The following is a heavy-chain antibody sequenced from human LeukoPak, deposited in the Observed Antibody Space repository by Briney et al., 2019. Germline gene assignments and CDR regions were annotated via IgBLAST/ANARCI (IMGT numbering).Heavy chain of an antibody. Sequence: PSETPSLTCTVSGGSISSYYWSWIRQPPGKGLEWIGYIYYSGSTNYNPSLKSRVTISVDTSKNQFSLKLSSVTAADTAVYYCARGKDILTGYYLYYWGQGTLVTVSS. J-gene: IGHJ4*02. CDR2: IYYSGST. CDR1: GGSISSYY. CDR3: ARGKDILTGYYLYY. V-gene: IGHV4-59*08. D-gene: IGHD3-9*01.